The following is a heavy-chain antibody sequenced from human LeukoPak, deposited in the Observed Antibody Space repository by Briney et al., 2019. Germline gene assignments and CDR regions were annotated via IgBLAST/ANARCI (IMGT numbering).Heavy chain of an antibody. Sequence: SETLSLTCAVSGGSISSGGYSWSWIRQPPGKGLEWIGYIYHSGSTYYNPSLKSRVTISVDTSKNQFSLKLSSVTAADTAVYYCAGTSSGWDVYDYWGQGTLVTVSS. CDR2: IYHSGST. V-gene: IGHV4-30-2*02. J-gene: IGHJ4*02. CDR3: AGTSSGWDVYDY. D-gene: IGHD6-19*01. CDR1: GGSISSGGYS.